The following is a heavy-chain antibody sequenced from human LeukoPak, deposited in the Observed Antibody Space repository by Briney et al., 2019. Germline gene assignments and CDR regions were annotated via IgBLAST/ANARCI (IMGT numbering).Heavy chain of an antibody. Sequence: FXXYAXXWVRXXPXXXLXXXXXXXXSGGSTYYADSVKARFTISRDNSKNTLYLQMNSLRAEDTAVYYCAGYDTYYYDSSGISPFDYWGQGTLVTVSS. CDR1: FXXYA. CDR3: AGYDTYYYDSSGISPFDY. J-gene: IGHJ4*02. V-gene: IGHV3-23*01. CDR2: XXXSGGST. D-gene: IGHD3-22*01.